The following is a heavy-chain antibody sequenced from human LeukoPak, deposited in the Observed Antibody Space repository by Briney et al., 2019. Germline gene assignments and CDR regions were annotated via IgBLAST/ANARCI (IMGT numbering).Heavy chain of an antibody. Sequence: GGSLRLSCAASGFTFSSYSMNWVRQAPGKGLEWVSSISSSSSYIYYADSVKGRFTISRDNAKNSLYLQMNSLRAGDTAVYYCARDDYGDYGAFDIWGQGTMVTVSS. CDR2: ISSSSSYI. V-gene: IGHV3-21*01. J-gene: IGHJ3*02. CDR3: ARDDYGDYGAFDI. CDR1: GFTFSSYS. D-gene: IGHD4-17*01.